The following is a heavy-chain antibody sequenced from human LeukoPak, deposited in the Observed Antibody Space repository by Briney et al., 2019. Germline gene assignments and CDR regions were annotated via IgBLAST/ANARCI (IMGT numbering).Heavy chain of an antibody. CDR2: IYYSGGT. V-gene: IGHV4-59*01. Sequence: SETLSLTCTVSGGSLSSYYWSWIRQPPGKGLEWIGYIYYSGGTNYNPSLKSRVTISVDTSKNQFSLKLSSVTAADTAVYYCAREGEDCSGGSCYTSEYFQHWGQGTLVTVSS. CDR3: AREGEDCSGGSCYTSEYFQH. D-gene: IGHD2-15*01. CDR1: GGSLSSYY. J-gene: IGHJ1*01.